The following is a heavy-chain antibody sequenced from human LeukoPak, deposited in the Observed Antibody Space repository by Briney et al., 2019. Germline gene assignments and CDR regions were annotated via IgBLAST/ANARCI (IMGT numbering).Heavy chain of an antibody. CDR3: ARDQRGSGSYRRDLNY. D-gene: IGHD3-10*01. CDR1: GGTFSSYA. CDR2: IIPIFGTA. J-gene: IGHJ4*02. V-gene: IGHV1-69*13. Sequence: ASVKVSRKASGGTFSSYAISWVRQAPGQGLEWMGGIIPIFGTANYAQKFQGRVTITADESTSTAYMELSSLRSEDTAVYYCARDQRGSGSYRRDLNYWGQGTLVTVSS.